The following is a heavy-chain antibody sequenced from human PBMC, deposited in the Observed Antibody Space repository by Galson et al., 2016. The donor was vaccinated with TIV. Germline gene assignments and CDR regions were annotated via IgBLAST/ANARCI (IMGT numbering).Heavy chain of an antibody. J-gene: IGHJ6*02. V-gene: IGHV1-18*04. CDR2: ISAYNGDI. CDR3: ATELYCSSISCDYYGLDV. CDR1: GYSFLSYG. Sequence: SVKVSCKASGYSFLSYGMTWVRQAPGRGLEWLGWISAYNGDIKSARKFQGRVTMTTDTSTNTAYMELRSLGSDDTAVYYCATELYCSSISCDYYGLDVWGHGTTVTVSS. D-gene: IGHD2-2*01.